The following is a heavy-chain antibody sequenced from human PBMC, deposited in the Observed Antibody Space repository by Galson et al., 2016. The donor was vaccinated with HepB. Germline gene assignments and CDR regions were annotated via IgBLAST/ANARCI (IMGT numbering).Heavy chain of an antibody. Sequence: LRLSCAASGFIFSSYEMNWVRQAPGKGLEWVSYISSSGSTIYYADSVKGRFTISRDNAKNSLYLQMNSLRAEDTAVYYCARASNYDSNGYLRYWGQGTLVTVSS. D-gene: IGHD3-22*01. CDR3: ARASNYDSNGYLRY. J-gene: IGHJ4*02. CDR1: GFIFSSYE. CDR2: ISSSGSTI. V-gene: IGHV3-48*03.